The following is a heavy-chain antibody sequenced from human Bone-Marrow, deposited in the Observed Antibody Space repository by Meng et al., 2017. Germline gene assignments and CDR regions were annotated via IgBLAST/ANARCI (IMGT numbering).Heavy chain of an antibody. J-gene: IGHJ1*01. D-gene: IGHD6-13*01. V-gene: IGHV3-33*01. CDR1: GFTFSSYG. CDR2: IWYDGSNK. Sequence: GESLKISCAASGFTFSSYGMHWVRQAPGKGLEWVAVIWYDGSNKYYADSVKGRFTISRDNSKNTLYLQMNSLRAEDTAVYYCARGVSSRWGEYFQHWGQGTLVTVSS. CDR3: ARGVSSRWGEYFQH.